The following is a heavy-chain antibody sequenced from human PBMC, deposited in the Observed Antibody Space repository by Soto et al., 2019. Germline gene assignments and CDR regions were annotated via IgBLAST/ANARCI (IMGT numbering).Heavy chain of an antibody. V-gene: IGHV1-2*04. D-gene: IGHD2-8*01. CDR2: INPKSGGT. Sequence: ASVKVSCKASGYSFTDYHIHWVRQAPGQGLEWLGRINPKSGGTSTAQKFQGWVTMTRDRSISTVYMELTRLRSDDTAVYFCARGRSTDCSNGVCSFFYNHEMDVWGQGTTVTVSS. CDR1: GYSFTDYH. CDR3: ARGRSTDCSNGVCSFFYNHEMDV. J-gene: IGHJ6*02.